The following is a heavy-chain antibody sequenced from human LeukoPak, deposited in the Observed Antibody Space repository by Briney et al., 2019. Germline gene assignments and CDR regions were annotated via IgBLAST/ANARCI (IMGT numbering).Heavy chain of an antibody. CDR3: ARVRDGSRLDY. CDR2: IFHSGSA. CDR1: GGSITSTHW. V-gene: IGHV4-4*02. Sequence: SGTLSLTCVVSGGSITSTHWWSWVRQSPGKGLEWIAEIFHSGSANYNPSLKSRVTISVDKSKSQFSLKLSSVTVADTVVYYCARVRDGSRLDYWGQGTLVTVSS. D-gene: IGHD3-10*01. J-gene: IGHJ4*02.